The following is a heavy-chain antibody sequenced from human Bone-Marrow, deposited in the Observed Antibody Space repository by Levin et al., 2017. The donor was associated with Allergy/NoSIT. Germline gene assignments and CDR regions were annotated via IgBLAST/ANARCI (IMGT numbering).Heavy chain of an antibody. CDR2: ISSDSSDL. CDR3: VRGIIGDVRVAHKEAFDV. D-gene: IGHD2/OR15-2a*01. J-gene: IGHJ3*01. CDR1: GFTFSDYS. V-gene: IGHV3-21*01. Sequence: PGGSLRLSCIVSGFTFSDYSIYWVRQTPGKGLEWISSISSDSSDLYYADSVKGRFTISRDNAKNSLNLQVSSLRAEDTAVYHCVRGIIGDVRVAHKEAFDVWGQGTMVTVSS.